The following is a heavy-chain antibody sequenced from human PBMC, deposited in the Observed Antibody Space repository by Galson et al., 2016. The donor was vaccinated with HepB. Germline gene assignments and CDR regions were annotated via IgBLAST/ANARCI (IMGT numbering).Heavy chain of an antibody. D-gene: IGHD3-10*01. J-gene: IGHJ3*02. V-gene: IGHV1-2*02. CDR2: INPNSGGT. CDR1: GYTFTDYY. CDR3: ARRSSDAFDI. Sequence: SVKVSCKASGYTFTDYYMHWVRQAPGQGLEWMGWINPNSGGTNYAQKFQGRVTMTRATSISAAYLQWNSLKASDTAIYYCARRSSDAFDIWGQGTMVTVSS.